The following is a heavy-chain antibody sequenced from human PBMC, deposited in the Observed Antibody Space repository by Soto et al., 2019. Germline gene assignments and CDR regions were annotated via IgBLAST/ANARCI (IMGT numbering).Heavy chain of an antibody. CDR3: ARVHKEELVTVPAAHYDH. CDR1: GGSLSSCS. Sequence: KSSETLSLTCTVSGGSLSSCSWGWIRRPPGQGLEWIGYIYHSGTTKYNSSLKSRVTMSVDSSKNEFSLKLTSVTAADTAVYYCARVHKEELVTVPAAHYDHWGHGTLVTVSS. D-gene: IGHD2-2*01. J-gene: IGHJ4*01. V-gene: IGHV4-59*01. CDR2: IYHSGTT.